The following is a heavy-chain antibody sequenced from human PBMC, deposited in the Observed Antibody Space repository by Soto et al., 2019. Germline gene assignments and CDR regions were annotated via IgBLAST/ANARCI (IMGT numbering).Heavy chain of an antibody. J-gene: IGHJ4*02. D-gene: IGHD3-16*02. V-gene: IGHV4-61*01. CDR2: IYYSGST. CDR1: GASVNRANYY. CDR3: TRDNSSYRPTY. Sequence: SDTLSLTCTLSGASVNRANYYWSWIRQHPGKGLEWIGFIYYSGSTKYNPSLKRRGTISLDTSKNQISLNLTSVTAGDTAVYYCTRDNSSYRPTYWGQGTLVTVPS.